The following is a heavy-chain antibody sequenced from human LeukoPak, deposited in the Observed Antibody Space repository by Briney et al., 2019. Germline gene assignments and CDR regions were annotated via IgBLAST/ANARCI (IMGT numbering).Heavy chain of an antibody. CDR3: ASHDSSGYYYSDY. D-gene: IGHD3-22*01. V-gene: IGHV4-34*01. CDR2: INHSGST. J-gene: IGHJ4*02. CDR1: GGSFSGYY. Sequence: SEALSLTCAVYGGSFSGYYWSWIRQPPGKGLEWIGEINHSGSTNYNPSLKSRVTISVDTSKNQFSLKLSSVTAADTAVYYCASHDSSGYYYSDYWGQGTLVTVSS.